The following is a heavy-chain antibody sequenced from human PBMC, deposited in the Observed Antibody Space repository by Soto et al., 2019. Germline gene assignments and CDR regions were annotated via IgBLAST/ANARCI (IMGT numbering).Heavy chain of an antibody. CDR2: IIPIFGTA. Sequence: SVKVSCKASGGTFSSYAISWVRQAPGQGREWMGGIIPIFGTANCAQRFQGRVTITADKSTSTAYMELRSLRSEDTAVYYCARGDIVVVPAAIHYYYYYGMDVWGQGTTVTVSS. D-gene: IGHD2-2*01. J-gene: IGHJ6*02. V-gene: IGHV1-69*06. CDR3: ARGDIVVVPAAIHYYYYYGMDV. CDR1: GGTFSSYA.